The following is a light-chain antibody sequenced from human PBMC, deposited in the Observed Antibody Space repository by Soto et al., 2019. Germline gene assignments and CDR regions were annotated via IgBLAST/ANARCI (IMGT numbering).Light chain of an antibody. V-gene: IGLV1-44*01. CDR3: ATWDASLDGIV. Sequence: QSVLTQPPSASGTPGQRVTISCSGSSSNIGSNTVNWYHQLPGTAPKLLIYRNNQRPSGVPDRVSGSKSGTSASLTISGLQSEDEADYYCATWDASLDGIVFGGGTQLTVL. CDR2: RNN. J-gene: IGLJ2*01. CDR1: SSNIGSNT.